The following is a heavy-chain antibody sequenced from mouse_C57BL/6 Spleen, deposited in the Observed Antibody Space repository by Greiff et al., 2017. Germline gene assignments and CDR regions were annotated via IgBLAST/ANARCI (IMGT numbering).Heavy chain of an antibody. V-gene: IGHV5-9*01. J-gene: IGHJ3*01. CDR2: ISGGGGNT. CDR3: ARHDYSNYLAGFAY. CDR1: GFTFSSYT. D-gene: IGHD2-5*01. Sequence: EVKLVESGGGLVKPGGSLKLSCAASGFTFSSYTMSWVRQTPEKRLEWVATISGGGGNTYYPDSVKGRFTISRDNAKNTLYLQMSSLRSEDTALYYCARHDYSNYLAGFAYWGQGTLVTVSA.